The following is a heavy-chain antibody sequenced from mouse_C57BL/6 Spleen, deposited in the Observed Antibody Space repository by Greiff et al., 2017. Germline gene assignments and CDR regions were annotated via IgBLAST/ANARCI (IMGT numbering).Heavy chain of an antibody. D-gene: IGHD2-4*01. V-gene: IGHV14-3*01. CDR2: IDPANGNT. Sequence: EVKLQESVAELVRPGASVKLSCTASGFNIKNTYMHWVKQRPEQGLEWIGRIDPANGNTKYAPKFQGKATITADTSSNTAYLQLSSLTSEDTAIYYCARPYYDYDGYWYFDVWGTGTTVTVSS. J-gene: IGHJ1*03. CDR1: GFNIKNTY. CDR3: ARPYYDYDGYWYFDV.